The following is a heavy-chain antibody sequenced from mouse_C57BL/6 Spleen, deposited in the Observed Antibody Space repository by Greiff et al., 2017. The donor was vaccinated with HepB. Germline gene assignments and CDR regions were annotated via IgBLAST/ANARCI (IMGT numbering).Heavy chain of an antibody. J-gene: IGHJ4*01. Sequence: QVQLQQPGAELVMPGASVKLSCKASGYTFTSYWMHWVKQRPGQGLEWIGEIDPSDSYTNYNQKFKGKSTLTVDKSSSTAYMQLSSLTSEDSAVYYCARMGGYYGSSRYYAMDYWGQGTSVTVSS. CDR2: IDPSDSYT. CDR3: ARMGGYYGSSRYYAMDY. V-gene: IGHV1-69*01. D-gene: IGHD1-1*01. CDR1: GYTFTSYW.